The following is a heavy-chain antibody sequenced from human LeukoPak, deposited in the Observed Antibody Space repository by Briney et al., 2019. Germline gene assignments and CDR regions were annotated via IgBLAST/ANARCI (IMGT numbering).Heavy chain of an antibody. J-gene: IGHJ4*02. CDR3: VRDRELNY. CDR2: IYNSGST. V-gene: IGHV4-59*01. D-gene: IGHD1-7*01. Sequence: PSETLSLTCTVSGVSISIYYWSWVRQPPGKGLEWIGYIYNSGSTIYNPSLKSRATISADTSKNQFSLQLSSVTAADTAVYYCVRDRELNYWGQGTLVTVSS. CDR1: GVSISIYY.